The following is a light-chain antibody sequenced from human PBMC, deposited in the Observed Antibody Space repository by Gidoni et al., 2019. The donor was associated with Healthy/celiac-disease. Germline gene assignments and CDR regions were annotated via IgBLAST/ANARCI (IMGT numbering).Light chain of an antibody. CDR1: SSDVGGYNY. J-gene: IGLJ2*01. Sequence: QSALTQPPSVSCSPGQSVTISCTGTSSDVGGYNYVSCYQQHPGKAPKLMIYDVSKRPSGVPDRFSGSKSGNTASLTISGLQDEDEADYYCCSYAGSYTLVFGGGTKLTVL. CDR3: CSYAGSYTLV. CDR2: DVS. V-gene: IGLV2-11*01.